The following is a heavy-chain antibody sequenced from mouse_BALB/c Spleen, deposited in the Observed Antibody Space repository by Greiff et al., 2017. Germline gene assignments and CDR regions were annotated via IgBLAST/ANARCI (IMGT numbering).Heavy chain of an antibody. Sequence: VQLQQPGAGLVRPGASLKLSCTASGFSFTSYCMTWVRQSPGQGLELMGMIHRSDSGTRLNEKFKDRATLSRDKSTSTAYMQLSSLTSEDSAVYYCARAWAYGNYVYAMDYWGQGTAVTVSS. J-gene: IGHJ4*01. CDR3: ARAWAYGNYVYAMDY. CDR2: IHRSDSGT. V-gene: IGHV1-69*02. D-gene: IGHD2-10*02. CDR1: GFSFTSYC.